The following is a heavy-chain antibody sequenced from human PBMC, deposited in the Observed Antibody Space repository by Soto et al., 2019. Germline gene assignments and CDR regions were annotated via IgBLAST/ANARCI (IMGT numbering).Heavy chain of an antibody. CDR2: IYYSGST. Sequence: SETLSLTCTVSGGSISSGGYYWSWIRQHPGKGLEWIGYIYYSGSTYYNPPLRSRVTISVDTSKNQFSLNLNSVTAADTAVYYGARRKQKYYSMDVWGQGTTVTSP. V-gene: IGHV4-31*03. J-gene: IGHJ6*02. CDR3: ARRKQKYYSMDV. CDR1: GGSISSGGYY.